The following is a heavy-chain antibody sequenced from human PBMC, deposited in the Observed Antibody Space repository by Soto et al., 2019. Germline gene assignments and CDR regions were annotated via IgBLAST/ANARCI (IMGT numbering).Heavy chain of an antibody. CDR3: ARDLDIVATSLNQGYYFDY. J-gene: IGHJ4*02. D-gene: IGHD5-12*01. Sequence: ETLSLTCTVSGGSISSSSYYWGWIRQPPGKGLEWVSYISSSSSTIYYADSVKGRFTISRDNAKNSLYLQMNSLRAEDTAVYYCARDLDIVATSLNQGYYFDYWGQGTLVTVPQ. V-gene: IGHV3-48*01. CDR1: GGSISSSS. CDR2: ISSSSSTI.